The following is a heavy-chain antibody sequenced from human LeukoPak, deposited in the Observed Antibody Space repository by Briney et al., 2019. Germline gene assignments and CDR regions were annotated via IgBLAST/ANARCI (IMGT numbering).Heavy chain of an antibody. V-gene: IGHV3-33*01. CDR3: ARDPGGSGYDSDYYYYYGMDV. CDR2: IWYDGSNK. J-gene: IGHJ6*02. CDR1: GFTFSSYG. D-gene: IGHD5-12*01. Sequence: GGSLSLSCAASGFTFSSYGMPWVRQAPGKGLEWVAVIWYDGSNKYYADSVKGRFTISRDNSKNTLYLQMNSLRAEDTAVYYCARDPGGSGYDSDYYYYYGMDVWGQGTTVTVSS.